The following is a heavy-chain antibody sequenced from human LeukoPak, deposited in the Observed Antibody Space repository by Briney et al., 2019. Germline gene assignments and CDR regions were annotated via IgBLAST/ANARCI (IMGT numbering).Heavy chain of an antibody. Sequence: GGSLRLSCAASGFTFTGYAMSWVRQAPGKGLEWVSTIGTSTSSTYYADSVKGRFTISRDNAKNSLYLQMNSLRAEDTAVYYCARDREPYYYDSSGAIDYWGQGTLVTVSS. CDR1: GFTFTGYA. J-gene: IGHJ4*02. CDR3: ARDREPYYYDSSGAIDY. CDR2: IGTSTSST. V-gene: IGHV3-23*01. D-gene: IGHD3-22*01.